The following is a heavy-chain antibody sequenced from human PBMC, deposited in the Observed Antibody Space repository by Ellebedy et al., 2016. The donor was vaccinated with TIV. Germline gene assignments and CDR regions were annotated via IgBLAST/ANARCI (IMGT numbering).Heavy chain of an antibody. CDR3: ARGFVWFSYAFDI. Sequence: ASVKVSXXASGYTFTGSAYYMHWVRQAPGQGLEWMGWINPKSGDTNYARKFQGRVTMTRDTSIGTAYMELRRLRSDDTAVFYCARGFVWFSYAFDIWGQGTMVTVSS. V-gene: IGHV1-2*02. CDR2: INPKSGDT. J-gene: IGHJ3*02. D-gene: IGHD2-21*01. CDR1: GYTFTGSAYY.